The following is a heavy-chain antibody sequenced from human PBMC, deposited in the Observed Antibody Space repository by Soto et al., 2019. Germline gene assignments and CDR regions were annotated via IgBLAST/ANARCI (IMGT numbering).Heavy chain of an antibody. CDR1: RFTFSSYS. J-gene: IGHJ4*02. CDR2: ISSSSSTI. Sequence: GRSLRLSCAASRFTFSSYSMNWVRQAPGKGLEWVSYISSSSSTIYYADSVKGRFTISRDNAKNSLYLQMNGLRAEDTAVYYCARGGGCSGGSCNFDYWGQGTLVTVSS. CDR3: ARGGGCSGGSCNFDY. V-gene: IGHV3-48*01. D-gene: IGHD2-15*01.